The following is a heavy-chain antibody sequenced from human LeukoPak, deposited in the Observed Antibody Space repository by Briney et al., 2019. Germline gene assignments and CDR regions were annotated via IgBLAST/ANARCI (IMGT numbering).Heavy chain of an antibody. Sequence: SETLSLTCAVYGGSFSGYYWSWIRQPPGKGLEWIGEINHSGSTNYNPSLKSRVTISVDTSKNQFSLKLSSVTAADTAVYDCAREGGKKRFCSSTSCYGLGAFDIWGQGTMVTVSS. V-gene: IGHV4-34*01. J-gene: IGHJ3*02. CDR2: INHSGST. CDR1: GGSFSGYY. CDR3: AREGGKKRFCSSTSCYGLGAFDI. D-gene: IGHD2-2*01.